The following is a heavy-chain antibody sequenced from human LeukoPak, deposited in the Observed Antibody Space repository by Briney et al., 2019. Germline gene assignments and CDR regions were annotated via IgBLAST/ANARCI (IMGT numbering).Heavy chain of an antibody. CDR2: INAGNGNT. J-gene: IGHJ4*02. Sequence: ASVKVSCKASGYTFTSYAMHWVRQAPGQRLEGMGWINAGNGNTKYSQKFQGRVTITRDTSASTAYMELSSLRSEDTAVYYCNVLLWFGETRLKYYFDYWGQGTLVTVSS. D-gene: IGHD3-10*01. V-gene: IGHV1-3*01. CDR1: GYTFTSYA. CDR3: NVLLWFGETRLKYYFDY.